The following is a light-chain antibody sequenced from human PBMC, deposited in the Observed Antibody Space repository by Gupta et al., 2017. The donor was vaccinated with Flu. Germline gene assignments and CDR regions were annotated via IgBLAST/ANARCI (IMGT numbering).Light chain of an antibody. CDR1: QNIGSS. CDR3: QQHNDWLRT. Sequence: EIEMTQSPATLSVSQGERATLSCRASQNIGSSLAWYQQKPGQAPRLLIYGASTRATITPVRFSGSGSGTEFSLTISSLQSEDFAVYYCQQHNDWLRTFGQGTRLDIK. CDR2: GAS. J-gene: IGKJ2*01. V-gene: IGKV3-15*01.